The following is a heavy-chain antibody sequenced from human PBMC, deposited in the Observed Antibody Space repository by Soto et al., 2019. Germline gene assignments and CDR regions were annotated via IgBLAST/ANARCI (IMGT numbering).Heavy chain of an antibody. V-gene: IGHV1-69*12. J-gene: IGHJ6*02. CDR2: IIPIFGTA. Sequence: QVQLVQSGAEVKKPGSSVKVSCTASGGTFSSYAISWVRQAPGQGLEWMGGIIPIFGTANYAQKFQGRVTITADESTSTAYMELSSLRSEDTAVYYCATSAARNYYYGMDVWGQGTTVTVSS. CDR1: GGTFSSYA. CDR3: ATSAARNYYYGMDV.